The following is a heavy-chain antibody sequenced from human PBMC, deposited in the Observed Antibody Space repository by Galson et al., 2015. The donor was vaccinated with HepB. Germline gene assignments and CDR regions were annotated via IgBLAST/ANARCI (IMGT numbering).Heavy chain of an antibody. V-gene: IGHV3-23*01. CDR3: ARAVVGYYTGTYSFDY. CDR2: ISGSGTGT. Sequence: SLRLSCAVSGFTFSSYAMSWVRQAPGKGLEWVSSISGSGTGTYYAESVKGRFTVARDDSKNTLYLQMNNLRAADTALYFCARAVVGYYTGTYSFDYWGQGTLVTVSS. J-gene: IGHJ4*02. CDR1: GFTFSSYA. D-gene: IGHD1-26*01.